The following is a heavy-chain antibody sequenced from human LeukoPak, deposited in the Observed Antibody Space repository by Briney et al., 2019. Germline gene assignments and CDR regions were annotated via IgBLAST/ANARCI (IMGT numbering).Heavy chain of an antibody. V-gene: IGHV4-39*07. Sequence: SETLSLTCTVSGGSISSSSYYWGWIRQPPGKGLEWIGSIYYSGSTYYNPSLKSRVTISVDTSKNQFSLKLSSVTAADTAVYYCARDARGTMVHWGQGTLVTVSS. J-gene: IGHJ4*02. CDR3: ARDARGTMVH. D-gene: IGHD3-10*01. CDR1: GGSISSSSYY. CDR2: IYYSGST.